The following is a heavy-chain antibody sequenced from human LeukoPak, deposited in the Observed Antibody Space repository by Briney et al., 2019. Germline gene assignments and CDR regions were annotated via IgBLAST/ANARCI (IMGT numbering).Heavy chain of an antibody. Sequence: KPSETLSLTCAVYGGSFSGYYWSWIRQPPGKGLEWIGEINHSGSTNYNPSLKSRVTISVDTSKNQFSLKLSSVTAADTAVYYCAGGASGVPAAMDGMDVWGQGTTVTVSS. CDR2: INHSGST. J-gene: IGHJ6*02. CDR3: AGGASGVPAAMDGMDV. CDR1: GGSFSGYY. V-gene: IGHV4-34*01. D-gene: IGHD2-2*01.